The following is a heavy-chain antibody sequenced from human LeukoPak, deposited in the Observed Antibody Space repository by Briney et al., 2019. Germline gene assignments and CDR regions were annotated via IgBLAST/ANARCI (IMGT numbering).Heavy chain of an antibody. Sequence: GESLKISCATSGCTFTHFGMHWVRQAPGKGLDWLAFIMYDGSIKLYADSVLGRFTISRDNSKNTLDLQMNSLRTEDTAVYYCVKESLEGDTWGQGTLVTVSS. CDR1: GCTFTHFG. CDR2: IMYDGSIK. CDR3: VKESLEGDT. J-gene: IGHJ5*02. V-gene: IGHV3-30*02. D-gene: IGHD1-1*01.